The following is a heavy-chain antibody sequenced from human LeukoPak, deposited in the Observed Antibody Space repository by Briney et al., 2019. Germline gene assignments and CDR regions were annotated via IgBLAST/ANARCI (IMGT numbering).Heavy chain of an antibody. V-gene: IGHV4-59*01. Sequence: SETLSLTCTVSGGSISSYYWSWIRQPPGKGLEWIGYIYYSGSTNYNPSLKSRVTISVDTSKNQFSLKLSSVTAADTAVYYCARRNYYYYMDVWGKGTTVTVSS. CDR2: IYYSGST. CDR1: GGSISSYY. J-gene: IGHJ6*03. CDR3: ARRNYYYYMDV.